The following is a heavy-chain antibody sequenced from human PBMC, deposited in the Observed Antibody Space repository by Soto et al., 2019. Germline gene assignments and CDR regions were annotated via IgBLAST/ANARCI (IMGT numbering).Heavy chain of an antibody. CDR3: ASPLLHVEGDTFDL. Sequence: EVQLVESGGGLVQPGGSLRLSCAASGFTFSTYWMTWVRQAPGKGLEWLGNINQDGSQKKYVDSVKGRFTISRNNAKNSLFLQMNSLRAEDTAVYYCASPLLHVEGDTFDLWGQGTMVTVSS. D-gene: IGHD4-4*01. V-gene: IGHV3-7*01. J-gene: IGHJ3*01. CDR2: INQDGSQK. CDR1: GFTFSTYW.